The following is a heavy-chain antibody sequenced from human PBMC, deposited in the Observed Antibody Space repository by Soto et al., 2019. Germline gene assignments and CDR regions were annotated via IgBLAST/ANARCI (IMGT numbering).Heavy chain of an antibody. D-gene: IGHD3-3*02. CDR2: IYHSGTT. CDR1: GYSISSGYY. V-gene: IGHV4-38-2*01. CDR3: ATSLLTSISYPGS. J-gene: IGHJ5*02. Sequence: SETLSLTCVVSGYSISSGYYWGWIRQPPGKGLEWIGSIYHSGTTDYNPSLKRRGTISLDTSRTHFSLQLTSVTAPDPAVYYCATSLLTSISYPGSWGQGTLVTVSS.